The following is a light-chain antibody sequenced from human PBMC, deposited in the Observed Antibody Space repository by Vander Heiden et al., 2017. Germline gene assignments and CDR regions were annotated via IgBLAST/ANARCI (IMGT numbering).Light chain of an antibody. V-gene: IGKV3-20*01. CDR2: GAS. CDR3: QYYPSFLT. J-gene: IGKJ4*01. CDR1: QSVSSGY. Sequence: EIVLTQSPGTLSLSQGERATLSCRASQSVSSGYLAWHQQRPGQPPRLLIYGASSRATGIPDRFSGSGSGTDFTLTISRLEPEDFAVYYCQYYPSFLTFGGGTKVEIK.